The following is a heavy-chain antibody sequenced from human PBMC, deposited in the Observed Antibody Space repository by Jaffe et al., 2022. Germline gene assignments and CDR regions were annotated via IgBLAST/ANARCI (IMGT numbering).Heavy chain of an antibody. D-gene: IGHD3-3*01. CDR3: ARAKRYYDFWSGYYYFDY. CDR2: IYPGDSDT. J-gene: IGHJ4*02. CDR1: GYSFTSYW. Sequence: EVQLVQSGAEVKKPGESLKISCKGSGYSFTSYWIGWVRQMPGKGLEWMGIIYPGDSDTRYSPSFQGQVTISADKSISTAYLQWSSLKASDTAMYYCARAKRYYDFWSGYYYFDYWGQGTLVTVSS. V-gene: IGHV5-51*03.